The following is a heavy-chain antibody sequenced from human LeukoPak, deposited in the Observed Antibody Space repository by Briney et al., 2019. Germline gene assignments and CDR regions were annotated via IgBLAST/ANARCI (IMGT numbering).Heavy chain of an antibody. CDR3: ARWNQGHGLDV. D-gene: IGHD1-1*01. J-gene: IGHJ6*02. V-gene: IGHV3-33*01. Sequence: PGGTLRLSCAASGIPFSSYGMHWVRQAPGKGLEWVAVIWDDGSQKYYADFVKGRFTISRDNSKNTLYLQMNSLRAEDTAVYYCARWNQGHGLDVWGQGTTVTVSS. CDR2: IWDDGSQK. CDR1: GIPFSSYG.